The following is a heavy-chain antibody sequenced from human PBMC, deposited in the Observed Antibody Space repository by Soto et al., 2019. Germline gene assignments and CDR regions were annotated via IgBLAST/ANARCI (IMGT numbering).Heavy chain of an antibody. CDR2: ISSLSSPR. Sequence: GGSLRLSCAASGFTFSGYSMNWVRQAPGKGLEWVSYISSLSSPRYYAESVEGRSIISRDNAKNSLYLQMNSLRDEDTAVYFCAREDILGARSFDYWGQGALVTVSS. J-gene: IGHJ4*02. CDR1: GFTFSGYS. D-gene: IGHD1-26*01. V-gene: IGHV3-48*02. CDR3: AREDILGARSFDY.